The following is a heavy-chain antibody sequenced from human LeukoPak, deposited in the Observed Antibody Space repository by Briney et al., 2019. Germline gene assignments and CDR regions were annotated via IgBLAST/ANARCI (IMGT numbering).Heavy chain of an antibody. J-gene: IGHJ6*03. Sequence: SVKVSCKASGGTFSSYAISWVRQAPGQGLEWMGGVIPIFGTANYAQKFQGRVTITTDESTSTAYMELSSLRSEDTAVYYCARTGYCSSTSCYDYYYYYMDVWGKGTTVTVSS. CDR2: VIPIFGTA. CDR1: GGTFSSYA. D-gene: IGHD2-2*01. CDR3: ARTGYCSSTSCYDYYYYYMDV. V-gene: IGHV1-69*05.